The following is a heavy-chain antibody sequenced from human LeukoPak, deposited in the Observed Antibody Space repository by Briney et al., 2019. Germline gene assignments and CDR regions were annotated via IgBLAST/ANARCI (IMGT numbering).Heavy chain of an antibody. J-gene: IGHJ4*02. D-gene: IGHD6-13*01. CDR2: IYYSGST. V-gene: IGHV4-39*07. CDR3: ARGPWKYSSRWYPFDY. Sequence: PSETLSLTCTVSGGSISSSSYYWGWIRQPPGKGLEWIGSIYYSGSTYYNPSLKSRVTISVDTSKNQFSLKLSSVTAADTAVYYCARGPWKYSSRWYPFDYWGQGTLVTVSS. CDR1: GGSISSSSYY.